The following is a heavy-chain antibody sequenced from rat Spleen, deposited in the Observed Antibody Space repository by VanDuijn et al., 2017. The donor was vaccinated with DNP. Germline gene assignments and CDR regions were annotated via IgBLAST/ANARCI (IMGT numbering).Heavy chain of an antibody. CDR3: AKGPNYGGCSDYFDS. V-gene: IGHV5-19*01. Sequence: EVQLVESGGGLVQPGRSMKLSCVASGFTFSNYGMHWIRQAPTKGLEWVASISPSGGSTYYRDSVKGRFTISRDNAKSTLYLQMDSLRSEDTATYYCAKGPNYGGCSDYFDSWGQGVMVTVSS. J-gene: IGHJ2*01. CDR2: ISPSGGST. D-gene: IGHD1-11*01. CDR1: GFTFSNYG.